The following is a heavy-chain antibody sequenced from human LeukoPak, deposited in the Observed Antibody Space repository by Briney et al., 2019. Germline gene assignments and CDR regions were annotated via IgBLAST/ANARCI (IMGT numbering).Heavy chain of an antibody. J-gene: IGHJ4*02. CDR1: GYTFTGYY. Sequence: ASVKVSCKASGYTFTGYYMHWVRQAPGQGLEWMGRINPNSGGTNYAQKLQGRVTMTTDTSTSTAYMELRSLRSDDTAVYYCARVWNDGLIDDYWGQGTLVTVSS. V-gene: IGHV1-2*06. D-gene: IGHD1-1*01. CDR2: INPNSGGT. CDR3: ARVWNDGLIDDY.